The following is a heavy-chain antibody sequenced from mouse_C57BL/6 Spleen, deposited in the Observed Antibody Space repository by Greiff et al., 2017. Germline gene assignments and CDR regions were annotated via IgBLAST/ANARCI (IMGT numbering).Heavy chain of an antibody. Sequence: QVQLQQPGAELVMPGASVKLSCKASGYTFTSYWMHWVKQRPGQGLEWIGEIDPSDSYTNYNQKFKGKSTLTVDKSSSTAYIRLSSLTSEDSAVYYCAIHYVYDGYAMDYWGQGTSVTVSS. J-gene: IGHJ4*01. CDR2: IDPSDSYT. CDR1: GYTFTSYW. V-gene: IGHV1-69*01. CDR3: AIHYVYDGYAMDY. D-gene: IGHD2-2*01.